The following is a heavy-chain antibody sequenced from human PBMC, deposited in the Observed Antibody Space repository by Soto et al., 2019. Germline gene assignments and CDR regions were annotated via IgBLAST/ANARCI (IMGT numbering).Heavy chain of an antibody. V-gene: IGHV3-74*01. D-gene: IGHD3-16*01. CDR2: IDEYGSTI. Sequence: EVQLVESGGGLVQPGGSLRLSCAASGFTFSSYWMHWVRQVPGKGLLWVSRIDEYGSTINYADSVKGRFTISRDNARKILFLKINGLSAEDTALYYCKRDMGGRGAYWARGPLVTVSS. J-gene: IGHJ4*02. CDR3: KRDMGGRGAY. CDR1: GFTFSSYW.